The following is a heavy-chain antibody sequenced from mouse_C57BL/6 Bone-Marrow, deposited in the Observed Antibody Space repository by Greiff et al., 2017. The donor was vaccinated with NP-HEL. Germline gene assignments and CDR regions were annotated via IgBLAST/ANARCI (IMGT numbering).Heavy chain of an antibody. CDR3: ARSYYSNTWFAY. V-gene: IGHV1-59*01. CDR1: GYTFTSYW. J-gene: IGHJ3*01. D-gene: IGHD2-5*01. Sequence: QVHVKQPGAELVRPGTSVKLSCKASGYTFTSYWMHWVKQRPGQGLEWIGVIDPSDSYTNYNQKFKGKATLTVDTSSSTAYMQLSSLTSEDSAVYYCARSYYSNTWFAYWGQGTLVTVSA. CDR2: IDPSDSYT.